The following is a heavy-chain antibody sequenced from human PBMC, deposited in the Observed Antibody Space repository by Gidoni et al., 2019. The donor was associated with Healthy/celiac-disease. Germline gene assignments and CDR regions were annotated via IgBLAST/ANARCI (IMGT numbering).Heavy chain of an antibody. CDR2: IYYSGST. CDR3: AREIAAGWVGN. J-gene: IGHJ4*02. V-gene: IGHV4-59*01. D-gene: IGHD6-13*01. Sequence: GPGLVKPSETLSLTCTVSGGSISSYYWSWIRHPPGKGLECIGYIYYSGSTNYNPSLKSRVTISVDTSKNQFSLKLSSVTAADTAVYYCAREIAAGWVGNWGQGTLVTVSS. CDR1: GGSISSYY.